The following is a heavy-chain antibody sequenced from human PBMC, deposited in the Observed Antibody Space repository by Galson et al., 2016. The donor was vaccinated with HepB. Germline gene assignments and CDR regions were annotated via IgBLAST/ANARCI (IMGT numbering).Heavy chain of an antibody. CDR1: GFTFRSYA. CDR3: ARGDLAAAAIFYYAMDV. CDR2: ISHDGRNK. D-gene: IGHD6-25*01. V-gene: IGHV3-30-3*01. J-gene: IGHJ6*02. Sequence: SLRLSCAVSGFTFRSYAIHWVRQAPGKGLDWVAYISHDGRNKYYSDSVQGRFTISRDNSKNTLYLQMSRLRAEDTALYYCARGDLAAAAIFYYAMDVWGRGTTVTVSS.